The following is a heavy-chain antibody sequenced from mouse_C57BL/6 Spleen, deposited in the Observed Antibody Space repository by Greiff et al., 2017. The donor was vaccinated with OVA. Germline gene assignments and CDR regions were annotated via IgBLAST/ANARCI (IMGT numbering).Heavy chain of an antibody. CDR2: ISNGGGST. Sequence: DVKLVESGGGLVQPGGSLKLSCAASGFTFSDYYMYWVRQTPEKRLEWVAYISNGGGSTYYPDTVKGRFTISRDNAKNTLYLQMSRLKSEDTAMYYCARHYYGSSYGYLDVWGTGTTVTVSS. CDR1: GFTFSDYY. V-gene: IGHV5-12*01. J-gene: IGHJ1*03. D-gene: IGHD1-1*01. CDR3: ARHYYGSSYGYLDV.